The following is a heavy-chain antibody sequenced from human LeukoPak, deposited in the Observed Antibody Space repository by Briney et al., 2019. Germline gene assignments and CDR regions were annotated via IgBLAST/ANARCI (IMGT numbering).Heavy chain of an antibody. J-gene: IGHJ1*01. CDR1: GFTFSSYA. CDR2: MSYDGRNK. CDR3: AREPARPIAAAGLQH. D-gene: IGHD6-13*01. V-gene: IGHV3-30*04. Sequence: GGSLRLSCAASGFTFSSYAMHWVRQAPGKGLEWVAVMSYDGRNKDYADSVKGRFTISRDNSKNTLYLQMNSLRAEDTAVYYCAREPARPIAAAGLQHWGQGTLVTVSS.